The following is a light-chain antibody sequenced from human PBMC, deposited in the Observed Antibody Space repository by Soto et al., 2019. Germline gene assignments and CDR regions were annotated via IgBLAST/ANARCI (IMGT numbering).Light chain of an antibody. Sequence: DRAALSLGSSQSVSNSLAWYQQKPGQPPRLLIYDVSNRATGIPARFIGSGCGRRYTISICSLEPADDALFFCLQRYKLCRVTFGQGTKVEIK. CDR1: QSVSNS. CDR2: DVS. J-gene: IGKJ1*01. CDR3: LQRYKLCRVT. V-gene: IGKV3-11*02.